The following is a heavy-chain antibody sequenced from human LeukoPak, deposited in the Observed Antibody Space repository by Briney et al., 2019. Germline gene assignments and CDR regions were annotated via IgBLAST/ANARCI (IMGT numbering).Heavy chain of an antibody. J-gene: IGHJ4*02. CDR2: MKQDGSVR. CDR1: GFTFINYW. V-gene: IGHV3-7*03. D-gene: IGHD6-6*01. Sequence: GGSLRLSCAASGFTFINYWMSWVRQAPGKGLEWVANMKQDGSVRYYVDSMKGRFTISRDNAKNSLYLQMSGLRAEDTAVYFCARIGYSSSSFDYWGQGVLVTVYS. CDR3: ARIGYSSSSFDY.